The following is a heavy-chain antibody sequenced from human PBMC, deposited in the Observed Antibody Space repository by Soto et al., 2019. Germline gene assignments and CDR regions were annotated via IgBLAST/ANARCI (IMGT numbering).Heavy chain of an antibody. J-gene: IGHJ3*02. CDR2: IYYSGST. V-gene: IGHV4-31*11. CDR1: GGYFSCSY. Sequence: SETLSLTCAVYGGYFSCSYWSWIRQHPGKGLEWIGYIYYSGSTYYNPSLKSRVTISVDTSKNQFSLKLSSVTAADTAVYYCARYDNSGSHGFDIWGQGTMVTVSS. D-gene: IGHD3-22*01. CDR3: ARYDNSGSHGFDI.